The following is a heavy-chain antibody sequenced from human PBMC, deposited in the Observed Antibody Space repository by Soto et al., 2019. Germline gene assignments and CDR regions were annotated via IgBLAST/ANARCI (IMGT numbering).Heavy chain of an antibody. CDR1: GGSISSGGYY. CDR2: IYYSGST. J-gene: IGHJ5*02. CDR3: ARGGYGSGSYYNNWFDP. D-gene: IGHD3-10*01. V-gene: IGHV4-31*03. Sequence: QVQLQESGPGLVKPSQTLSLTCTVSGGSISSGGYYWSWIRQHPGKGLEWIGYIYYSGSTYYNPSLKSRVTISVDTSKNQFSLKLSSVTAADTAVYYCARGGYGSGSYYNNWFDPWGQGTLVIVSS.